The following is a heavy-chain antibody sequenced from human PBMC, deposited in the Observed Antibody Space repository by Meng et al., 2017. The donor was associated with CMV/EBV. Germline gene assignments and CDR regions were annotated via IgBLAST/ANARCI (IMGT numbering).Heavy chain of an antibody. V-gene: IGHV3-49*04. CDR3: TRGGVDFWSGCWYFDL. CDR1: GFIFGRYA. J-gene: IGHJ2*01. CDR2: IRSQAYGGTT. Sequence: GGSLRLSCTTSGFIFGRYAMSWVRQAPGKGLEWVGFIRSQAYGGTTEYAASVKGRFTISRDDSKSIAYLQMNSLKTEDTAVYYCTRGGVDFWSGCWYFDLWGRGTLVTVSS. D-gene: IGHD3-3*01.